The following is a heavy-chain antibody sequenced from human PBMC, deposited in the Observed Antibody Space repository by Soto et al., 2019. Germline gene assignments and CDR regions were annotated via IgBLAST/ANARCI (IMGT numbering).Heavy chain of an antibody. V-gene: IGHV4-59*01. J-gene: IGHJ3*02. Sequence: TSETLSLTCTVSGGYISSYYWSWIRQPPGKGLEYIGYIYYSGSTNYNPSLKSRVTISVDTSKNQFSLKLSSVTAADTAVYYCARDLGSAAFDIWGQGTMVTVSS. CDR3: ARDLGSAAFDI. D-gene: IGHD1-26*01. CDR1: GGYISSYY. CDR2: IYYSGST.